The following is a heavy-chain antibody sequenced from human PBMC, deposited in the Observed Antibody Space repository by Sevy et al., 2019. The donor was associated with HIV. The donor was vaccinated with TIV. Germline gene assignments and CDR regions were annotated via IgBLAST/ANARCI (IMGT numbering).Heavy chain of an antibody. V-gene: IGHV3-NL1*01. D-gene: IGHD6-13*01. CDR1: GFTFSNFG. CDR3: AVVAEGY. J-gene: IGHJ4*02. CDR2: LYRDA. Sequence: GGSLRLSCAASGFTFSNFGMHWVRQAPGKGLEWVSVLYRDAYYADSVKGRFTISRDNSKNTLYLQMNSLRPEDTAVYYCAVVAEGYWGQGTLVTVSS.